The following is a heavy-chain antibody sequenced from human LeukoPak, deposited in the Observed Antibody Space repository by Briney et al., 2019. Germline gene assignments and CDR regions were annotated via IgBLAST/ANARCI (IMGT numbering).Heavy chain of an antibody. CDR3: ARDPTLYSIVDYYYGMDV. Sequence: GGSLRLSCAASGFTFSSYSMNWVRQAPGKGLEWVSYINSSSSTIYYADSVKGRFTISRDNAKNSLYLQMNSLRAEDTAVYYCARDPTLYSIVDYYYGMDVWGQGTTVTVSS. J-gene: IGHJ6*02. CDR2: INSSSSTI. D-gene: IGHD2-15*01. CDR1: GFTFSSYS. V-gene: IGHV3-48*01.